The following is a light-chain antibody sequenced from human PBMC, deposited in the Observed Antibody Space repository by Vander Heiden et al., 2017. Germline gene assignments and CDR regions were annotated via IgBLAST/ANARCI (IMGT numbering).Light chain of an antibody. Sequence: VIWVTQSPSLLSASTGDRVTISCRMSQAISSYLAWYQQKPGKAPELLIYAASTLQSGVPSRFSGSGSGTDFTLTISCLQSEDFATYYCQQYYSFPRTFGQGTKVEIK. CDR1: QAISSY. CDR2: AAS. V-gene: IGKV1D-8*03. CDR3: QQYYSFPRT. J-gene: IGKJ1*01.